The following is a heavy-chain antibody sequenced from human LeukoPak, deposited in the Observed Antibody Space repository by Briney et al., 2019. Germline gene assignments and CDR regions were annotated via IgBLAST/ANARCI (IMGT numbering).Heavy chain of an antibody. J-gene: IGHJ6*03. D-gene: IGHD5-24*01. CDR1: GGSISSGGYY. V-gene: IGHV4-31*03. CDR3: ARGGDGYNSYYYYYYMDV. CDR2: IYYSGST. Sequence: SQTLSLTCTVSGGSISSGGYYWSWIRQHPRKGLEWIGYIYYSGSTYYNPSLKSRVTISVDTSKNQFSLKLSSVTAADTAVYYCARGGDGYNSYYYYYYMDVWGKGTTVTVSS.